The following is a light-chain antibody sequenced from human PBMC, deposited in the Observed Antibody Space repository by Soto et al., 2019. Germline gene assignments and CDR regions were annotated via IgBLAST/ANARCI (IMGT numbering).Light chain of an antibody. Sequence: QSVLTQPASVSGSPGQSITISCTGTSSDVGGYNYVSWYQQHPGKAPKVMIYEVSHRPSGVSDRFSGSKSGNTASLTISGLQAEDEADYYCSSYTTSNTLVVFGGGTKLTVL. CDR3: SSYTTSNTLVV. CDR2: EVS. J-gene: IGLJ3*02. CDR1: SSDVGGYNY. V-gene: IGLV2-14*01.